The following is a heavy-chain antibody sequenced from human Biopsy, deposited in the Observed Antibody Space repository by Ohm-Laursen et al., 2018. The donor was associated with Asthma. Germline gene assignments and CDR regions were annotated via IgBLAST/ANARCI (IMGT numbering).Heavy chain of an antibody. J-gene: IGHJ6*02. D-gene: IGHD5-12*01. V-gene: IGHV1-69*13. CDR1: GDSFSNYA. CDR2: LIPVLGTP. CDR3: ARGYSGSDRIVYYYSSLEV. Sequence: SVKVSCKAPGDSFSNYAISWVRQAPGQGLEWMGGLIPVLGTPDHAQMFEGRVTITADESTSTAYMELSSLSSEDTAVYYCARGYSGSDRIVYYYSSLEVWGQGTTVTVSS.